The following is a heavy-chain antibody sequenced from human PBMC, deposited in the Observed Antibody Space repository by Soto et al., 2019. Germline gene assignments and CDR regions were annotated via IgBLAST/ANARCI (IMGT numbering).Heavy chain of an antibody. Sequence: ASVKVSCKASGYTFTTYAIHWVRQAPGQRLEWMAWINAGKGNTKYSQNFQGRVTVTRDTSASTAYMELNSLRSEDTAVYYCARAGDDCSTTTCYGIDYWGQGSLVTFS. J-gene: IGHJ4*02. CDR1: GYTFTTYA. D-gene: IGHD2-2*01. V-gene: IGHV1-3*01. CDR2: INAGKGNT. CDR3: ARAGDDCSTTTCYGIDY.